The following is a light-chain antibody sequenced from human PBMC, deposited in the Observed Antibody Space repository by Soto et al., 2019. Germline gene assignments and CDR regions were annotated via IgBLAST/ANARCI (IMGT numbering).Light chain of an antibody. J-gene: IGKJ4*01. CDR1: QSVGSNK. CDR3: QQYGSTPLT. Sequence: PGERATLSCRASQSVGSNKLAWYQQKRGQAPRFLMYDASTRATGIPDGFSGSGSGTDFTLTISRLEPEDFAVYYCQQYGSTPLTFGGGTKVDIK. V-gene: IGKV3-20*01. CDR2: DAS.